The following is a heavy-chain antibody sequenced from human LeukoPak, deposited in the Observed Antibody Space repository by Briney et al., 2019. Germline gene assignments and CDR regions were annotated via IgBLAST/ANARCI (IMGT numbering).Heavy chain of an antibody. Sequence: GGSLRLSCAASGFTFSSYAMSWVRQAPGKGLEWVSAISGSGGSTYYADSVKGRFTISRDNSKNTLYLQMNSLRAEDTAVYYCARDDRGYSGYHFDHWGQGTLVTVSS. CDR2: ISGSGGST. CDR1: GFTFSSYA. V-gene: IGHV3-23*01. D-gene: IGHD5-12*01. CDR3: ARDDRGYSGYHFDH. J-gene: IGHJ4*02.